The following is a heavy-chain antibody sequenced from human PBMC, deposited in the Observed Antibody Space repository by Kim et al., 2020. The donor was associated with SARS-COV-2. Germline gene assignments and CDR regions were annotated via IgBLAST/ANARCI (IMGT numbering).Heavy chain of an antibody. V-gene: IGHV5-51*01. D-gene: IGHD3-3*01. CDR3: ARHGPYYDFWSGLPRVPYYYYYMDV. J-gene: IGHJ6*03. CDR1: GYSFTSYW. CDR2: IYPGDSDT. Sequence: GESLKISCKGSGYSFTSYWIGWVRQMPGKGLEWMGIIYPGDSDTRYSPSFQGQVTISADKSISTAYLQWSSLKASDTAMYYCARHGPYYDFWSGLPRVPYYYYYMDVWGQGTTVTVSS.